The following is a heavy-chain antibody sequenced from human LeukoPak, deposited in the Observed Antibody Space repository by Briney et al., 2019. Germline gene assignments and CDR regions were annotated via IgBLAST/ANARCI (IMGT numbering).Heavy chain of an antibody. V-gene: IGHV4-39*01. CDR3: QSRYLEWLLEY. D-gene: IGHD3-3*01. J-gene: IGHJ4*02. CDR2: IYSSGSA. Sequence: SETLSLTCTVSGGSINSNNYYWGWIRQPPGKGLEWIGSIYSSGSAYYNPSLKSRVTISVDTSKNQFSLRLSSVTAADTAVYYCQSRYLEWLLEYWGQGALVTVSS. CDR1: GGSINSNNYY.